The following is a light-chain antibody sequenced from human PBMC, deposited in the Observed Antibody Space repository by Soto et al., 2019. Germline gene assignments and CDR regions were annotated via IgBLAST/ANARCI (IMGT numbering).Light chain of an antibody. J-gene: IGKJ1*01. CDR3: QEYNTSSRT. CDR1: QSSSRW. CDR2: DVS. V-gene: IGKV1-5*01. Sequence: DIQMTKSPSTLSAYVGDRVTITGRASQSSSRWLAWYQQKPGKAPKVLIYDVSTLRSGVPSRFSGGGSGTEFTLTITSLQPDDSATYYCQEYNTSSRTFGQGTKVEVK.